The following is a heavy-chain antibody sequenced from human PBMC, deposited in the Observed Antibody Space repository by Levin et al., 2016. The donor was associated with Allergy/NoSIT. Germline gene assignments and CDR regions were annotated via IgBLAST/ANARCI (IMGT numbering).Heavy chain of an antibody. Sequence: GESLKISCEDSKFTFNIFWMYWVRQVPGKGLDWVACINSDGREILYADSVKGRFTISRDNAKNTLYLQMNSLRVEDTAVYYCVRDGGRGGELDSWGQGAQVTVSS. V-gene: IGHV3-74*01. D-gene: IGHD4-17*01. CDR2: INSDGREI. CDR3: VRDGGRGGELDS. J-gene: IGHJ4*02. CDR1: KFTFNIFW.